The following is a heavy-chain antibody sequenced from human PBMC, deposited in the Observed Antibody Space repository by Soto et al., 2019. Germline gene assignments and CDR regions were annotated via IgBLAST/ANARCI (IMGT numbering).Heavy chain of an antibody. V-gene: IGHV4-39*01. D-gene: IGHD3-9*01. CDR3: ARGYDILTGPLDY. Sequence: PSETLSLTCTVSGGSVSSNSYSWGWIRQSPGKGLEWIGTIYSSENTYYNPSLLSRVTISVDTSKSQFSLNLNSVTAADTAVYYCARGYDILTGPLDYWGPGTLVTVSS. CDR2: IYSSENT. J-gene: IGHJ4*02. CDR1: GGSVSSNSYS.